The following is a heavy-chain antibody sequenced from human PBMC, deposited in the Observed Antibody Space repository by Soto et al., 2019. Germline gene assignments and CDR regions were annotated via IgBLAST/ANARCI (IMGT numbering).Heavy chain of an antibody. V-gene: IGHV3-23*01. D-gene: IGHD3-9*01. Sequence: EVQLLESGGGLVQPGGSLRLSCAASGFTFSSYVMSWVRQAPGKGLEWVSAISGSGGSTYYADSVKGRFTISRDNSKNTLYLQMNSLRAEDTAVYYCANDILTGYYRGGRTARDAFDIWGQGTMVTVSS. CDR1: GFTFSSYV. J-gene: IGHJ3*02. CDR3: ANDILTGYYRGGRTARDAFDI. CDR2: ISGSGGST.